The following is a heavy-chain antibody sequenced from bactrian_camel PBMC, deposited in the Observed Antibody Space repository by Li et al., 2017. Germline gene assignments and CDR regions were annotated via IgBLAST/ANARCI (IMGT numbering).Heavy chain of an antibody. V-gene: IGHV3S40*01. Sequence: DVQLVESGGGLVQPGGSLRLSCAASGFVFNYHVMTWARQAPGKGLEWVSRINTGGSSTYYADSVKGRFIISRDDAKNAVILQLNSLKTEDTAKYYCTPGVYWGQGTQVTVSS. CDR3: TPGVY. CDR1: GFVFNYHV. J-gene: IGHJ4*01. CDR2: INTGGSST. D-gene: IGHD2*01.